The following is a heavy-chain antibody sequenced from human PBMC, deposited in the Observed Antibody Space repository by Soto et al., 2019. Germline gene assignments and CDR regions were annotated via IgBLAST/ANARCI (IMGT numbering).Heavy chain of an antibody. J-gene: IGHJ4*02. V-gene: IGHV4-59*08. CDR3: ARHRPGSGGSCYDY. CDR2: IYYSGST. Sequence: ASETLSLTCTVSGGSISSYYWSWIRQPPGKGLEWIGYIYYSGSTNYNPSLKSRVTISVDTSKNRFSLKLSSVTAADTAVYYCARHRPGSGGSCYDYWGQGTLVTVSS. CDR1: GGSISSYY. D-gene: IGHD2-15*01.